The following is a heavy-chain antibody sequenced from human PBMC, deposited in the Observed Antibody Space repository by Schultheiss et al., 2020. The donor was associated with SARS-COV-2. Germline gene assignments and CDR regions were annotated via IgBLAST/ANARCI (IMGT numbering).Heavy chain of an antibody. CDR1: GFTFSNAW. Sequence: GGSLRLSCAASGFTFSNAWMSWVRQAPGKGLEWVSAISGSGGSTYYADSVKGRFTISRDNGKNSLFLQMSSLRVEDTAVYYCARDPSRGKDSFDYWGQGTLVTVSS. CDR2: ISGSGGST. D-gene: IGHD3-22*01. V-gene: IGHV3-11*04. CDR3: ARDPSRGKDSFDY. J-gene: IGHJ4*02.